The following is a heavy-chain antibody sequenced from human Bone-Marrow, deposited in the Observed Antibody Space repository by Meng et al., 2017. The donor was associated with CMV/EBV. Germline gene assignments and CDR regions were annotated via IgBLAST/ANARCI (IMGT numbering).Heavy chain of an antibody. CDR3: ARDIYYDILTGYSTRGGLDV. CDR2: IYYSGTT. D-gene: IGHD3-9*01. CDR1: GGSIKSGDYF. V-gene: IGHV4-30-4*01. Sequence: SETLSLTCTVSGGSIKSGDYFWSWIRQPPGKGLEWIGYIYYSGTTYYNPSLESRLSISVDTSKNQFFLRLTSVTAADTAVYYCARDIYYDILTGYSTRGGLDVWGHGNTVTVSS. J-gene: IGHJ6*02.